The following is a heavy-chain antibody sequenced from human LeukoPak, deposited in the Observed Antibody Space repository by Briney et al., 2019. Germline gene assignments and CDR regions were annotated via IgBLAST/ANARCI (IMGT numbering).Heavy chain of an antibody. J-gene: IGHJ4*02. D-gene: IGHD2-15*01. V-gene: IGHV3-7*01. CDR3: ARGVAFDY. CDR1: GFTFSSYS. Sequence: PGGSLRLSCAASGFTFSSYSMNWVRQAPGKGLEWVANIKQDGSEKYYVDSVKGRFTISRDNAKNSLYLQMNSLRAEDTAVYYCARGVAFDYWGQGTLVTVSS. CDR2: IKQDGSEK.